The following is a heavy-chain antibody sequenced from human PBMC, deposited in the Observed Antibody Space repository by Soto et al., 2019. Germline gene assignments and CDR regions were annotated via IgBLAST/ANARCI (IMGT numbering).Heavy chain of an antibody. CDR2: ISYDGSNK. CDR3: ARAYSSSWYDY. D-gene: IGHD6-13*01. J-gene: IGHJ4*02. Sequence: GGSLRLSCAASGFTFSSYAMHWVRQAPGKGLEWVAVISYDGSNKYYADSVKGRFTISRDNSKNTLYLQMNSLRAEDTAVYYCARAYSSSWYDYWGQGTLVIVSS. CDR1: GFTFSSYA. V-gene: IGHV3-30*04.